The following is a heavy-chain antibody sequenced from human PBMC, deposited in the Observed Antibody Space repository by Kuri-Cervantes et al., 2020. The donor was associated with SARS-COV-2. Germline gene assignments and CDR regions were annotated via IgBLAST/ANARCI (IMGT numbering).Heavy chain of an antibody. Sequence: GGSLRLSCAASGFTFSSYAMSWVRQAPGKGLEWVSAISGSGGSTYYADSVKGRFTISRDNSKNTLYLQMNSLRAEDTAVYYCATLGYCSSTSCYMRFDYWGQGTLVTVSS. D-gene: IGHD2-2*02. CDR3: ATLGYCSSTSCYMRFDY. CDR2: ISGSGGST. J-gene: IGHJ4*02. CDR1: GFTFSSYA. V-gene: IGHV3-23*01.